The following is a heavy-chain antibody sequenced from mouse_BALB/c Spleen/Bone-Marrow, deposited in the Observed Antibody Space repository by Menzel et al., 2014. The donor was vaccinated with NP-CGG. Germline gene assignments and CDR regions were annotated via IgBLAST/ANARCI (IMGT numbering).Heavy chain of an antibody. Sequence: QVQLQQSGAELMKPGASVKISCKATGYTFSSYWIEWVKQRPGHGLEWIGEILPGSGSTNYNEKFKGKATFTADTSSNTAYMQLSSLTSEDSVVYYCAREDGNHVGFAYWGQGTLVTVSA. J-gene: IGHJ3*01. CDR2: ILPGSGST. D-gene: IGHD2-1*01. V-gene: IGHV1-9*01. CDR3: AREDGNHVGFAY. CDR1: GYTFSSYW.